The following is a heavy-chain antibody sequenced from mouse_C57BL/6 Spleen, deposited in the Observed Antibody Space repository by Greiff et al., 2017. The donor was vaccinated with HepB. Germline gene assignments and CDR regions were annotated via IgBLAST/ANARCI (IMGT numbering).Heavy chain of an antibody. J-gene: IGHJ3*01. CDR1: GIDFSRYW. D-gene: IGHD2-4*01. Sequence: EVQLQESGGGLVQPGGSLKLSCAASGIDFSRYWMSWVRRAPGKGLEWIGEINPDSSTINYAPSLKDKFIISRDNAKNTLYLQMSKVRSEVTALYYCASPYDYGDAWFAYWGQGTLVTVSA. CDR3: ASPYDYGDAWFAY. CDR2: INPDSSTI. V-gene: IGHV4-1*01.